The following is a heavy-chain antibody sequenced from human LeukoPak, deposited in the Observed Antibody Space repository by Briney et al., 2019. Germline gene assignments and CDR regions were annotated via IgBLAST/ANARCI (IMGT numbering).Heavy chain of an antibody. CDR2: INHSGST. V-gene: IGHV4-34*01. J-gene: IGHJ5*02. CDR3: ARGAPDCSGGSCYGDRFDP. Sequence: PSETLSLTCAVYGGSFSGYYRSWIRQPPGKGLEWIGEINHSGSTNYNPSLKSRVTISVDTSKNQFSLKLSSVTAADTAVYYCARGAPDCSGGSCYGDRFDPWGQGTLVTVSS. CDR1: GGSFSGYY. D-gene: IGHD2-15*01.